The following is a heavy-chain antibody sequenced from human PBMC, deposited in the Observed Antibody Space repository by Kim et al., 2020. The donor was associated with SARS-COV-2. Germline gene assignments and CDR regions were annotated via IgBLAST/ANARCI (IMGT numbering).Heavy chain of an antibody. CDR2: IYYSGST. V-gene: IGHV4-59*13. Sequence: SETLSLTCTISDGSIGSFYWSWIRQPPGKGLEWIGYIYYSGSTNYNPSFKSRVTISVDTSKNDFSLKLTSATAADAAVYCCARGSTIIPFEYWGRGAVVTVSS. CDR3: ARGSTIIPFEY. D-gene: IGHD3-10*01. J-gene: IGHJ4*02. CDR1: DGSIGSFY.